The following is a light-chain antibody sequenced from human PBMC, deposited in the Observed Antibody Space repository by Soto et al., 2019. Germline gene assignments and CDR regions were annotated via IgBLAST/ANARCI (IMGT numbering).Light chain of an antibody. J-gene: IGKJ4*01. CDR3: QQCHSIPQT. Sequence: DIQMTQSPSSLSASVGDRVTITCRASQSIKSYLNWYQQKPGKAPNLLIYAASSLQSGVPSTFSGSGSGRDFPLTISSLQPEDFANYYCQQCHSIPQTFGGGTKVEIK. CDR1: QSIKSY. V-gene: IGKV1-39*01. CDR2: AAS.